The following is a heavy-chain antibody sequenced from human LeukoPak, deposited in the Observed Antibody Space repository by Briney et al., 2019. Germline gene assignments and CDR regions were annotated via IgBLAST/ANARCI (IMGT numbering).Heavy chain of an antibody. J-gene: IGHJ4*02. D-gene: IGHD2-2*01. Sequence: GSLRLSCAASGFAFDSYGMHWVRQAPGKGLEWVTFIRLDGSNEYYADSVKGRFTISRDNSKNMLYLQMNSLRVEDTAIYYCAKLSTYLRPGAYWGQGTLVTVSS. V-gene: IGHV3-30*02. CDR3: AKLSTYLRPGAY. CDR2: IRLDGSNE. CDR1: GFAFDSYG.